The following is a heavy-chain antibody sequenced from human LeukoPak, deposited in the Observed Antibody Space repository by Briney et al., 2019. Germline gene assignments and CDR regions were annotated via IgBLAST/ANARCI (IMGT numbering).Heavy chain of an antibody. D-gene: IGHD2-8*02. CDR1: GFTFSSYA. J-gene: IGHJ4*02. V-gene: IGHV3-23*01. CDR3: AKGIRAWSIFDY. Sequence: PGGSLRLSCAASGFTFSSYAMSWVRQAPGKGLEWVSAITGSGGSTYYADSVKGRFTISRDNSKNTLYLQMNSLSAEDTAVYYCAKGIRAWSIFDYWGQGTLVTVSS. CDR2: ITGSGGST.